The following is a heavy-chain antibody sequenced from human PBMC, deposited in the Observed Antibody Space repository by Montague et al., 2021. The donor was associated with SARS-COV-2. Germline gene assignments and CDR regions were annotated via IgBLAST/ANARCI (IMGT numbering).Heavy chain of an antibody. CDR1: GGSFSGYY. J-gene: IGHJ4*02. CDR2: IYYSGST. D-gene: IGHD2-21*01. CDR3: ARGVRQGDGFLLGSFDY. Sequence: SETLSLTCAVYGGSFSGYYWNWIRQPPGKGLEWIGEIYYSGSTNNNPSLKSRVTMSVDTSKNQFSLKLSSVTAADTAVYYCARGVRQGDGFLLGSFDYWGQGTLVTVSS. V-gene: IGHV4-34*01.